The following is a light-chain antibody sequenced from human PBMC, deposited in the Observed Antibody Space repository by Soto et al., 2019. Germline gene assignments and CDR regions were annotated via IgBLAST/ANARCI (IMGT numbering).Light chain of an antibody. CDR3: QQYGSSPPVT. CDR1: QSVSSSY. J-gene: IGKJ5*01. Sequence: EIVLTQSPGTLSLSPGERATLSCRASQSVSSSYLAWYPPKPGQAPRLLIYGASGRATGIPDRFSGSGSGTDFTLTISRLETEDFAVYYCQQYGSSPPVTFGQGTRLEIK. CDR2: GAS. V-gene: IGKV3-20*01.